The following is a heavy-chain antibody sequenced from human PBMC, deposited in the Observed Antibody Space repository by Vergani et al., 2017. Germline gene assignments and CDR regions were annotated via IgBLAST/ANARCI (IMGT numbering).Heavy chain of an antibody. Sequence: QVQLVESGGGVVQPGGSLRLSCAASGFTFSSYGMHWVRQAPGKGLEWVAFIRYDGSNKYYADSVKGRFTISRDNSKNTLYLQMNSLRAEDTAVHYCAKGWNDVDAFDIWGQGTMVTVSS. CDR2: IRYDGSNK. CDR1: GFTFSSYG. CDR3: AKGWNDVDAFDI. J-gene: IGHJ3*02. V-gene: IGHV3-30*02. D-gene: IGHD1-1*01.